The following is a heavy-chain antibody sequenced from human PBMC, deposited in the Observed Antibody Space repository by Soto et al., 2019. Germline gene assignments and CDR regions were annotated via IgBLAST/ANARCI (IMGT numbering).Heavy chain of an antibody. V-gene: IGHV4-30-4*08. D-gene: IGHD1-1*01. Sequence: PSETLSLTCTVSGGSISSGCYYWSWIRQHPGKGLECIGYIDFGGSTYYNPSLKSRVVISGDTSKNQFSLNLSSTTATDTAVYYCARGSPFPSTGEFDYWGQGTLVPVSS. CDR3: ARGSPFPSTGEFDY. CDR1: GGSISSGCYY. CDR2: IDFGGST. J-gene: IGHJ4*02.